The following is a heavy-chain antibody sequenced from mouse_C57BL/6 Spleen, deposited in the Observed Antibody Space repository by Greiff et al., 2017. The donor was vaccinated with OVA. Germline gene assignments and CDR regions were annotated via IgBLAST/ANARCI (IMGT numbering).Heavy chain of an antibody. CDR1: GYTFTSYG. CDR3: ASSQIDYYDDDGAWFAY. J-gene: IGHJ3*01. D-gene: IGHD2-4*01. Sequence: QVQLQQSGAELARPGASVKLSCKASGYTFTSYGISWVKQRTGQGLEWIGEIYPRSGNTYYNEKFKGKATLTADQSSSTAYMELRSLTSEDSAVYFCASSQIDYYDDDGAWFAYWGQGTLVTVSA. CDR2: IYPRSGNT. V-gene: IGHV1-81*01.